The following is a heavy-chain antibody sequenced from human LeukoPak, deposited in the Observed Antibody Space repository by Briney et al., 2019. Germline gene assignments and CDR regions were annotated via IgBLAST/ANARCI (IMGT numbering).Heavy chain of an antibody. Sequence: SETLSLTCTVTGGSISSYHWSWIRQPPGKGLEWIGYIYYSGSTNYNPSLKSRVTISVDTSKNQFSLKLSSVTAADTALYYCARARVGYSSGWDYFDYWGQGTLVTVSS. J-gene: IGHJ4*02. CDR2: IYYSGST. CDR1: GGSISSYH. D-gene: IGHD6-19*01. V-gene: IGHV4-59*01. CDR3: ARARVGYSSGWDYFDY.